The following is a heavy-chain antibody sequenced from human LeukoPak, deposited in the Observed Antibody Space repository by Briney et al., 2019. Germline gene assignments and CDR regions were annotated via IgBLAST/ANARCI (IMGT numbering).Heavy chain of an antibody. Sequence: GGSLRLSCAASGFTFSSYAMSWVRQAPGKGLEWASAISGSGGSTYYADSVKGRFTISRDNSKNTLYLQMNSLRAEDTAVYYCAKGVSTYYYYYYMDVWGKGTTVTVSS. D-gene: IGHD2-2*01. CDR1: GFTFSSYA. J-gene: IGHJ6*03. CDR2: ISGSGGST. V-gene: IGHV3-23*01. CDR3: AKGVSTYYYYYYMDV.